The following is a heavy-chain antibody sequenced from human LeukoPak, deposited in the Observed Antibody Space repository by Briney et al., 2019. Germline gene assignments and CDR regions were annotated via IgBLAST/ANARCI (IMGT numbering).Heavy chain of an antibody. CDR2: ISGSGGST. CDR3: AKDSLGYSSGFDAFDI. D-gene: IGHD6-19*01. Sequence: PGGSLRLSCAASGFTFGSYAMSWVRQAPGKGLEWVSAISGSGGSTYYADSVKGRFTISRDNSKNTLYLQMNSLRGEDTAVYYCAKDSLGYSSGFDAFDIWGQGTMVTVSS. CDR1: GFTFGSYA. J-gene: IGHJ3*02. V-gene: IGHV3-23*01.